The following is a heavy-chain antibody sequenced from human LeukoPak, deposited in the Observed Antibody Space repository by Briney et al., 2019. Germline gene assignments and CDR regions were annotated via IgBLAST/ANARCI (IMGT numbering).Heavy chain of an antibody. D-gene: IGHD2-2*01. Sequence: ASVKVSCKVSGYTLTELSMHWVRQAPGKGLEWMGGLDPEDGETIYAQKFQGRVTMTEDTSTDTAYMELSSLRSEDTAVYYCATDFRWGYCSSTSCSPPGYWGQGTLVTVSS. CDR3: ATDFRWGYCSSTSCSPPGY. J-gene: IGHJ4*02. CDR1: GYTLTELS. V-gene: IGHV1-24*01. CDR2: LDPEDGET.